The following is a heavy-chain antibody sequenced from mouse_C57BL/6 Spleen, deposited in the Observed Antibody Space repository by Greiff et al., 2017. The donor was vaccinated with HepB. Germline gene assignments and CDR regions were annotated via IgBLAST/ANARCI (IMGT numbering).Heavy chain of an antibody. V-gene: IGHV1-74*01. Sequence: VQLQQPGAELVKPGASVKVSCKASGYTFTSYWMHLVKQRPGQGLEWIGRIHPSDSDTNYNQKFKGKATLTVDKSSSTAYMQLSSLTSEDSAVYYCAILAGIVAPYFDYWGQGTTLTVSS. CDR1: GYTFTSYW. CDR2: IHPSDSDT. D-gene: IGHD1-1*01. CDR3: AILAGIVAPYFDY. J-gene: IGHJ2*01.